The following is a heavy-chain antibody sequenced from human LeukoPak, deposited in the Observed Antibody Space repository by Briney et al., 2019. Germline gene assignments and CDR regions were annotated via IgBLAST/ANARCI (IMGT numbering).Heavy chain of an antibody. Sequence: GSLRLSCAASGFTFDDYGMSWVRQAPGKGLEWIGEIHQGGTTHYSPSLKSRITMSMDKSKNQISLRLNSVTAADTAVYYCASQGGFRNEYWGQGTLVSVSS. CDR2: IHQGGTT. J-gene: IGHJ4*02. D-gene: IGHD2/OR15-2a*01. CDR1: GFTFDDYG. V-gene: IGHV4-34*10. CDR3: ASQGGFRNEY.